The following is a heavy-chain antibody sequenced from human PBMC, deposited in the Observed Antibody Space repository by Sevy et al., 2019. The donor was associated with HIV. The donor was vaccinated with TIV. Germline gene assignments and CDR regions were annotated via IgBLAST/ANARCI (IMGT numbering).Heavy chain of an antibody. Sequence: SESLSLTCAVSGGSISSNDWWSWVRQPPGKGLEWIVVIYHSGSTNYKPSLKGRVTISVDKSKNPFSLKLSSVTAADTAVYYCASGRESAEDIVLQNWFDPWGQGTLVTVSS. CDR3: ASGRESAEDIVLQNWFDP. J-gene: IGHJ5*02. V-gene: IGHV4-4*02. D-gene: IGHD2-8*01. CDR1: GGSISSNDW. CDR2: IYHSGST.